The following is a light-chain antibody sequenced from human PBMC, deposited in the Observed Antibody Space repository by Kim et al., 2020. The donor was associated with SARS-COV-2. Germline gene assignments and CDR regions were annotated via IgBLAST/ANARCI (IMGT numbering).Light chain of an antibody. Sequence: GQRVTISCSGSNSNIGVNTVNWYQQFPGTAPKLLIYRTNQRPSGVPDRFSGSKSGTSASLALSGLLSEDEADYYCATWDDSLNAWVLGGGTQRNV. V-gene: IGLV1-44*01. CDR2: RTN. J-gene: IGLJ3*02. CDR1: NSNIGVNT. CDR3: ATWDDSLNAWV.